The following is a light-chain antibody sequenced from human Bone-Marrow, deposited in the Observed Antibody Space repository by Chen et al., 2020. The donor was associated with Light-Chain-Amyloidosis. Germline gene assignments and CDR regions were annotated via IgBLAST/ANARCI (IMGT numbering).Light chain of an antibody. J-gene: IGLJ2*01. CDR2: RDT. Sequence: SDELTQTPSVSVSPGQTARITCSGDDLPTKYAYWYQQKPGQAPVLVIHRDTERPSGISERFSGSSSGTTATLTISGVQAEDEADYHCQSADSSGTYEVIFGGGTKLPVL. CDR3: QSADSSGTYEVI. CDR1: DLPTKY. V-gene: IGLV3-25*03.